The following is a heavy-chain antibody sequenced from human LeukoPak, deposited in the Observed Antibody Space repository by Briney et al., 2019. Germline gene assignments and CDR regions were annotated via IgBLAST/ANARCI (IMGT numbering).Heavy chain of an antibody. Sequence: GRSLRLSCAASGFTFSNYGMHWVRQAPGKGLEWVAVVANDGRDKCYADSVKGRFTISRDNSKNTVYLQMNSLRAEDTAVYYCAKDLNVAAAGYYFDYWGQGTLVTVSS. CDR3: AKDLNVAAAGYYFDY. CDR1: GFTFSNYG. CDR2: VANDGRDK. J-gene: IGHJ4*02. V-gene: IGHV3-30*18. D-gene: IGHD6-13*01.